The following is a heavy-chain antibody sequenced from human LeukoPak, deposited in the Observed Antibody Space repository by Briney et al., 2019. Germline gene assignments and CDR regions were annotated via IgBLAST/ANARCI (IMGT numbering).Heavy chain of an antibody. Sequence: SETLSLTCTVSGGSISSSSYYWGWIRQPPGKGLEWIGSIYYSGSTYYNPSLKSRVTISVDTSKNQFSLKLSSVTAADTAVYYCARSVVVAAIGGEIDYWGQGTLVTVSS. D-gene: IGHD2-15*01. CDR1: GGSISSSSYY. CDR3: ARSVVVAAIGGEIDY. J-gene: IGHJ4*02. CDR2: IYYSGST. V-gene: IGHV4-39*07.